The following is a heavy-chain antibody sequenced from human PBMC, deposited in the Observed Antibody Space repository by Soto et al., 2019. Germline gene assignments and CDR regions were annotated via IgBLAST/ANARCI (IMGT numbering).Heavy chain of an antibody. CDR3: AKRLQPAVGPFDC. D-gene: IGHD2-15*01. J-gene: IGHJ4*02. CDR2: INPSGATT. Sequence: ILSCAASGFTFSSYTMTWVRQAPGEGPEWVSIINPSGATTYYAGSVKGRFTISRDNSKNTLYLQMNSLRADDTAVYYCAKRLQPAVGPFDCWGLGTLVTVSS. CDR1: GFTFSSYT. V-gene: IGHV3-23*01.